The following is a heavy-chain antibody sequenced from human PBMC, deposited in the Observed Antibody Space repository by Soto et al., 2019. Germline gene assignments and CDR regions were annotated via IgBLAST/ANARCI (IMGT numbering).Heavy chain of an antibody. J-gene: IGHJ3*01. CDR1: GFTLTNYA. CDR2: ISASGDRT. Sequence: EVQLLVSGGGSAQPGGSLRLYCEVSGFTLTNYAMSWVRQTSGKGLEWVSQISASGDRTYYADSVKGRFTISKDFSKNTLFLQMNSLRGEDSAVYSCEWSWTWGQGTMVNVSS. CDR3: EWSWT. V-gene: IGHV3-23*01. D-gene: IGHD2-21*01.